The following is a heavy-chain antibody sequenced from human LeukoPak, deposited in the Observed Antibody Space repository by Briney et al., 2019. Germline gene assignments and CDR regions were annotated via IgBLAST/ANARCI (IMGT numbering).Heavy chain of an antibody. Sequence: GGSLRLSCTPSGFTLSSYEVNWVRRAPGKGLEWASYICNSGNYISYADSVKGRFPVSRDIARSSLYLQMYSLRAEDTAVYYCARDSRLAGDWFDPWGQGTLVTVSS. V-gene: IGHV3-48*03. D-gene: IGHD5/OR15-5a*01. CDR2: ICNSGNYI. CDR3: ARDSRLAGDWFDP. J-gene: IGHJ5*02. CDR1: GFTLSSYE.